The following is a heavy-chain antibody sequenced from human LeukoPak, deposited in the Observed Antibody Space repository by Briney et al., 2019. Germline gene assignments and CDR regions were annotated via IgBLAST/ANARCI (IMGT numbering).Heavy chain of an antibody. Sequence: PSETLSLTCTVSGGSISSYYWSWIRQPPGKGLEWIGEINHSGSTNYNPSLKSRVTISVDTSKNQFSLKLSSVTAADTAVYYCARSYSGSYYPLDYWGQGTLVTVSS. CDR3: ARSYSGSYYPLDY. CDR1: GGSISSYY. V-gene: IGHV4-34*01. CDR2: INHSGST. J-gene: IGHJ4*02. D-gene: IGHD1-26*01.